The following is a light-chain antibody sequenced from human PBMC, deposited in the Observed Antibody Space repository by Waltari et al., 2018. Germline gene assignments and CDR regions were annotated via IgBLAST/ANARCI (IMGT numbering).Light chain of an antibody. J-gene: IGLJ2*01. CDR3: SSYTSSSTLV. V-gene: IGLV2-14*03. CDR1: SRDIGAYNY. CDR2: DVN. Sequence: QSALTQPASVSGSPGQSITLSCTGTSRDIGAYNYVCWYRQYPGKAPKLIISDVNTRPSGISNRFSGSKACNTASLTISGLQSEDEADYYCSSYTSSSTLVFGGGTRLTVL.